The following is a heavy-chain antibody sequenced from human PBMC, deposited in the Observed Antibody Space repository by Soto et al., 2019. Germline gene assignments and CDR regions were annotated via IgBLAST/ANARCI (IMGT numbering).Heavy chain of an antibody. CDR1: GGTLRNYG. D-gene: IGHD4-17*01. J-gene: IGHJ6*02. V-gene: IGHV1-69*12. CDR2: IIPVFGTA. Sequence: QVQLVQSGAEVKKPGSSVRVSCKASGGTLRNYGISWVRQAPGQGLEWMGGIIPVFGTANYAQKFQGRVMXXAXXSTSTVYMDVTSLRSEDTAVYYCSRGDATKIVVTTYYGMDVWGQGTTVTVSS. CDR3: SRGDATKIVVTTYYGMDV.